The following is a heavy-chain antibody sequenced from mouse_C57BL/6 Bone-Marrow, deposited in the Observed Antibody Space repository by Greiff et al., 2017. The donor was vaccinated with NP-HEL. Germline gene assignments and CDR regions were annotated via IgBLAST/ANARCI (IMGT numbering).Heavy chain of an antibody. CDR1: GFNIKNTY. D-gene: IGHD1-1*01. V-gene: IGHV14-3*01. CDR2: IDPANGNT. J-gene: IGHJ1*03. CDR3: ARRHYYGSFHWYFDV. Sequence: VQLKESVAELVRPGASVKLSCTASGFNIKNTYMHWVKQRPEQGLEWIGRIDPANGNTKYAPKFKGKATLTVDKSSSTAYMQLSSLTSEDSAVYYGARRHYYGSFHWYFDVWGTGTTVTVSS.